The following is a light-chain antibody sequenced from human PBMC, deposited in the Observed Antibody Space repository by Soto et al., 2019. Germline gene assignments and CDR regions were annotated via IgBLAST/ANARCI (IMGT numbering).Light chain of an antibody. V-gene: IGKV1-39*01. CDR2: AAS. Sequence: DIQMTQSPSSLSASVGDRVTITCRASQSISSYLNCYQQKPGKAPKLLIYAASSLQSGVPSRFSGSGSGTDFTLTISSMQPEDFATYYCQQSYSNPHTFGQGTKLEIK. J-gene: IGKJ2*01. CDR1: QSISSY. CDR3: QQSYSNPHT.